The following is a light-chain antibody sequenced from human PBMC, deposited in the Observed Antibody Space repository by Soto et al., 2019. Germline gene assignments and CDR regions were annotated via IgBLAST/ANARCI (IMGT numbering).Light chain of an antibody. CDR3: QQYNNWPPWT. Sequence: EIVMTQSPATLSVSPGERATLSCRASQSISTNLAWYQQKPGQAPGLLFYGASTRATGIPARFSGSGSGTEFTLTIGSLQSEDFAVYYCQQYNNWPPWTFGQGTKV. V-gene: IGKV3-15*01. CDR2: GAS. J-gene: IGKJ1*01. CDR1: QSISTN.